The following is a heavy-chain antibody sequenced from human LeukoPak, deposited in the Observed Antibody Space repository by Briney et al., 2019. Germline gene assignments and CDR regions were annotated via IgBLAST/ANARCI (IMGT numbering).Heavy chain of an antibody. D-gene: IGHD3-3*01. CDR3: ARGRYDFWSGYSVYYYYYMDV. CDR2: MNPNSGNT. CDR1: GYTFTSYD. Sequence: ASVKVPCKASGYTFTSYDINWVRQATGQGLEWMGWMNPNSGNTGYAQKFQGRVTITRNTSISTAYMELSSLRSEDTAVYYCARGRYDFWSGYSVYYYYYMDVWGKGTTVTVSS. V-gene: IGHV1-8*03. J-gene: IGHJ6*03.